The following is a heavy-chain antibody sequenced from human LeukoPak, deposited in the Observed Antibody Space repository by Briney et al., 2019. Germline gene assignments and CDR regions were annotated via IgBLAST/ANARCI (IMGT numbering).Heavy chain of an antibody. D-gene: IGHD6-6*01. CDR3: ARGPSIAARYDAFDI. J-gene: IGHJ3*02. CDR2: ISSSGNTI. V-gene: IGHV3-48*03. Sequence: GGSLRLSCAASEFTFTSYELNWVRQAPGKGLEWASYISSSGNTISYADSVKGRFTISRDNAKNSLYLQVISLRAEDTAVYYCARGPSIAARYDAFDIWGQGTMVTVSS. CDR1: EFTFTSYE.